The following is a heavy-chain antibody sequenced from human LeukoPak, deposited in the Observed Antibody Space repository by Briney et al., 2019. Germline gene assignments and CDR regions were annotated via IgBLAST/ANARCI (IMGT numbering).Heavy chain of an antibody. V-gene: IGHV3-7*01. D-gene: IGHD3-10*01. CDR2: KKTDGSEK. CDR1: GFSFSNAW. Sequence: GGSLRLSCAASGFSFSNAWMDWVRQAPGKGLEWVANKKTDGSEKYYVDSVKGRFTISRDNAKNSLYLQMNSLRAEDTAVYYCARDSGDRTVDYWGQGTLVTVSS. CDR3: ARDSGDRTVDY. J-gene: IGHJ4*02.